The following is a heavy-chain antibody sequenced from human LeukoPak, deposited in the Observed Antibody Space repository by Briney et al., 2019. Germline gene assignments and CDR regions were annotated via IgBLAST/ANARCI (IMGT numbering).Heavy chain of an antibody. J-gene: IGHJ6*02. CDR2: FDPEDGET. CDR1: GYTLTELS. Sequence: ASVKVSCKVSGYTLTELSMHWVRQAPGKGLEWMGGFDPEDGETIYAQKFQGRVTMTRDTSTSTVYMELSSLRSEDTAVYYCARAGGYRYSSSWYDWNYYYYGMDVWGQGTTVTVSS. V-gene: IGHV1-24*01. D-gene: IGHD6-13*01. CDR3: ARAGGYRYSSSWYDWNYYYYGMDV.